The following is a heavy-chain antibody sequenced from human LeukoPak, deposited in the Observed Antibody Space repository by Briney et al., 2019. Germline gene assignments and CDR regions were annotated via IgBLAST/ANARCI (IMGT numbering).Heavy chain of an antibody. Sequence: SVKVSCKASGGTFSSYAISWVRQAPGQGLEWMGGIIPIFGTASYAQKFQGRVTITADESTSTAYMELSSPRSEDTAVYYCACQRIAVAANAEYFQHWGQGTLVTVSS. V-gene: IGHV1-69*13. CDR1: GGTFSSYA. D-gene: IGHD6-19*01. CDR2: IIPIFGTA. CDR3: ACQRIAVAANAEYFQH. J-gene: IGHJ1*01.